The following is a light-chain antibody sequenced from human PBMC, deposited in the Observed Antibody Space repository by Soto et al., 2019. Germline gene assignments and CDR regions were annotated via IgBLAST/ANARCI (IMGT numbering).Light chain of an antibody. CDR2: KAS. CDR3: QQYNSYST. V-gene: IGKV1-5*03. CDR1: QSISSW. Sequence: DIQMTQSPSTLSASVGDRVTITCRASQSISSWLAWYQQKPGKAPKLLIYKASSLESGVPSRFSGSGSGTEFTLTSSSLQPDDFATYYCQQYNSYSTCGQGTKVEIK. J-gene: IGKJ1*01.